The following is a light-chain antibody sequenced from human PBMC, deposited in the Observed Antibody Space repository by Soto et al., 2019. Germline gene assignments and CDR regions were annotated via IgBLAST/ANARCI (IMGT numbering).Light chain of an antibody. Sequence: EIVMTQSPASLSVTPGERATLFCRASQSVSSSSLAWYQQKPGQAPRLLMYGASSRATGIPDRFSGSGSGTDFTLTIRTLEPEDFAVYYCQQYGSSPRTFGQGTKVDI. J-gene: IGKJ1*01. V-gene: IGKV3-20*01. CDR3: QQYGSSPRT. CDR2: GAS. CDR1: QSVSSSS.